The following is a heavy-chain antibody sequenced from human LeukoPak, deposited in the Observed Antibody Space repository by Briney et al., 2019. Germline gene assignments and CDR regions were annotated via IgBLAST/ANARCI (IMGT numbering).Heavy chain of an antibody. D-gene: IGHD3-22*01. J-gene: IGHJ4*02. Sequence: ASVKVSCKASGYTFTSYGISWVRQAPGQGLEWMGWINPNSGGTNYAQKFQGRVTMTRDTSISTAYMELSRLRSDDTAVYYCARATYYYDSSGYSWDYWGQGTLVTVSS. CDR1: GYTFTSYG. CDR2: INPNSGGT. V-gene: IGHV1-2*02. CDR3: ARATYYYDSSGYSWDY.